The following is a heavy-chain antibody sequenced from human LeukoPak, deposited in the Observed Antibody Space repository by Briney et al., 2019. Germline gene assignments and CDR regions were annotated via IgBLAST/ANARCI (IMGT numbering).Heavy chain of an antibody. Sequence: TSETLSLTCSVSGDSISSDGNYWSWIRQHPGKGLEWIGYIYDSGSTYYSPSLKSRVIMSEDTSKNQFSLKLSSVTAADTAVYYCARGVGATIRVFDYWGQGALVTVSS. J-gene: IGHJ4*02. CDR1: GDSISSDGNY. D-gene: IGHD1-26*01. CDR2: IYDSGST. V-gene: IGHV4-31*03. CDR3: ARGVGATIRVFDY.